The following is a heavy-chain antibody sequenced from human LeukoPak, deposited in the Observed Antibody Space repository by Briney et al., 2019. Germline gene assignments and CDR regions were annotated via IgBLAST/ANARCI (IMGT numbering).Heavy chain of an antibody. D-gene: IGHD3-10*01. J-gene: IGHJ4*02. Sequence: SQTLSLTCAISGDSVSSNSAAWNWIRQSPSRGLEWLGRTYYRSKWYNDYAVSVKSRISINSDTSRNQFSLQLYSVTSEDTAVYFCARATSPIRFGQFNIDYWGQGTLVTVSS. V-gene: IGHV6-1*01. CDR3: ARATSPIRFGQFNIDY. CDR2: TYYRSKWYN. CDR1: GDSVSSNSAA.